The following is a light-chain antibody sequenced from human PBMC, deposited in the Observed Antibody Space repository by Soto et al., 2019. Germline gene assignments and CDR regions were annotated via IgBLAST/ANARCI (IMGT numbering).Light chain of an antibody. Sequence: EVVLTQSPGTLSLSPGERATLSCRASQSVSNNYLAWYQQKPGQAPRLVIFGSSDRATAIPDRFSGSGSGTDFTLTISRLEPEDFAVYYCQQYGSSPPYTFGQGTKLEIK. CDR1: QSVSNNY. CDR2: GSS. J-gene: IGKJ2*01. V-gene: IGKV3-20*01. CDR3: QQYGSSPPYT.